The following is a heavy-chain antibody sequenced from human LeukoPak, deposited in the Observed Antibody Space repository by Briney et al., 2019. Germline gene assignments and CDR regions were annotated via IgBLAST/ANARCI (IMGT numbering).Heavy chain of an antibody. V-gene: IGHV1-8*03. CDR3: ARRGLVAGIYDLVYGFDL. J-gene: IGHJ3*01. CDR2: VNPDTGNT. CDR1: GYSFTTFH. D-gene: IGHD3/OR15-3a*01. Sequence: ASVKVSCKAAGYSFTTFHINWVRQAPGQGPEWMGWVNPDTGNTGFAQKFQGRVTITQNSSVTTVYMELSSLTSEDAAVYYCARRGLVAGIYDLVYGFDLWGQGTMVTVSS.